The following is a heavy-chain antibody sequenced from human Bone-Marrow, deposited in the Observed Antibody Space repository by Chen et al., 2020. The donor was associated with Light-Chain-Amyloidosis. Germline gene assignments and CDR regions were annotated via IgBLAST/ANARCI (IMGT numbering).Heavy chain of an antibody. D-gene: IGHD5-12*01. V-gene: IGHV5-51*01. CDR2: IYPDDSDA. CDR3: ARRRDGYNFDY. J-gene: IGHJ4*02. CDR1: GYTFPNYW. Sequence: VKKPGESLKISCKGSGYTFPNYWIGWVRQMPGKGLEWMGVIYPDDSDARYSPSFEGQVTISADKSITTAYLQWKSLKASDTAMYYCARRRDGYNFDYWGQGTLVTVSS.